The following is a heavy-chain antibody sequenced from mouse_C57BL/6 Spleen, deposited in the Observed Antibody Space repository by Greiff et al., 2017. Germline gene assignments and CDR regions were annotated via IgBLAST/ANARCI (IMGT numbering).Heavy chain of an antibody. CDR3: ARRTTVVAGGYYFDY. D-gene: IGHD1-1*01. V-gene: IGHV1-69*01. CDR2: IDPSDSYT. CDR1: GYTFTSYW. Sequence: VQLQQPGAELVMPGASVKLSCKASGYTFTSYWMHWVKQRPGQGLEWIGEIDPSDSYTNYNQKFKGKSTLTVDKSSSTAYMQLSSLTSEDSAVYYCARRTTVVAGGYYFDYWGQGTTLTVSS. J-gene: IGHJ2*01.